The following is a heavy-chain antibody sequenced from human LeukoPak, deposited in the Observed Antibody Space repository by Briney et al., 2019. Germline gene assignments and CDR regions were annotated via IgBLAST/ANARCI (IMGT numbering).Heavy chain of an antibody. CDR2: ISGSGGST. J-gene: IGHJ4*02. V-gene: IGHV3-23*01. Sequence: AGGSLRLSCAASGFTFSSYAMSWVRQAPGKGLEWVSAISGSGGSTYYAGSVKGRFTISRDNSKNTLYLQMNSLRAEDTAVYYCAKAWFGELLIFDYWGQGTLVTVSS. CDR1: GFTFSSYA. CDR3: AKAWFGELLIFDY. D-gene: IGHD3-10*01.